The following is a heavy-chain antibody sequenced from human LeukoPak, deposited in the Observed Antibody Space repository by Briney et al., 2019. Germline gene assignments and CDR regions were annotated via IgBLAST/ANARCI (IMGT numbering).Heavy chain of an antibody. J-gene: IGHJ4*02. CDR3: ARVGVDSGYDSRGDY. V-gene: IGHV1-8*01. Sequence: ASVKVSCKASGYTFTSYDINWVRQATGQGLEWMGWMNPNSGNTGYAQKFQGRVTMTRSTSISTAYMELSRLRSDDTAVYYCARVGVDSGYDSRGDYWGQGTLVTVSS. CDR2: MNPNSGNT. CDR1: GYTFTSYD. D-gene: IGHD5-12*01.